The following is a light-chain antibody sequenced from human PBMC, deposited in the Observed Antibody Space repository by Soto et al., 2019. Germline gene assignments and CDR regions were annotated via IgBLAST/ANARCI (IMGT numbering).Light chain of an antibody. CDR2: ENN. CDR1: SSNIGNNY. V-gene: IGLV1-51*01. J-gene: IGLJ1*01. Sequence: QSVLTQPPSVSAAPGQKVTISCSGSSSNIGNNYVSWYQQLPGTAPKLLIYENNRRPSGIPDRFSGSKSGASATLVITGLQTGDEAHFFCGTWAGSLGAGVFGTGTKVTVL. CDR3: GTWAGSLGAGV.